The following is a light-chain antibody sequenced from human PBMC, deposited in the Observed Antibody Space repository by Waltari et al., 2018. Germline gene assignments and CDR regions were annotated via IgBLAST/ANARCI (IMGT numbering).Light chain of an antibody. CDR3: QSADSSGTNVV. CDR1: ALPKQH. CDR2: KDS. J-gene: IGLJ2*01. Sequence: SYQLTLPPSVSVSPGQMARLTCSGDALPKQHAYWYQQKPGQAPVLVIYKDSERPSGIPERFSGSSSGTTVTLTISGVQAEDEADYYCQSADSSGTNVVFGGGTKLTVL. V-gene: IGLV3-25*03.